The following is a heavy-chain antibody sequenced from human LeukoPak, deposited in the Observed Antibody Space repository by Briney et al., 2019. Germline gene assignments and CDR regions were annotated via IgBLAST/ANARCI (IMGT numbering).Heavy chain of an antibody. J-gene: IGHJ5*02. D-gene: IGHD6-19*01. CDR3: AKGSGAWVAVAEWFDP. Sequence: GGSLRLSCAASGVTFSSYSMNWVRQAPGKGLEWVSVISGSGGSTYYADSVKGRFTISRDNSKNTLYLQMNSLRAEDTAVYYCAKGSGAWVAVAEWFDPWGQGTLVTVSS. CDR2: ISGSGGST. CDR1: GVTFSSYS. V-gene: IGHV3-23*01.